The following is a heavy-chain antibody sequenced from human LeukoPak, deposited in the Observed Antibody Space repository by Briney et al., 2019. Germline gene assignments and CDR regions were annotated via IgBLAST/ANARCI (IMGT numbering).Heavy chain of an antibody. Sequence: GGSLRLSCTASGFTFGDYAMSWVRQAPGKGLEWVGFIRSKAYGGTGESAASVKGRFTISIDDSKSIAYLQMNSLKTEDTAVYYCTRAGPPPNFYYYYMDVWGKGTTVTVSS. CDR3: TRAGPPPNFYYYYMDV. D-gene: IGHD3-10*01. CDR1: GFTFGDYA. J-gene: IGHJ6*03. CDR2: IRSKAYGGTG. V-gene: IGHV3-49*04.